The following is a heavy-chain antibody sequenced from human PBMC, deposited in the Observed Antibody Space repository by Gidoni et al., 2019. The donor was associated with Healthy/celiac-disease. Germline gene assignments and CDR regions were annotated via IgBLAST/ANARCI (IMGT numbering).Heavy chain of an antibody. CDR3: ARDQLLWFGELLPSIFDY. Sequence: EVQLVDSGGGLVQPGGSPRLSSAASGFTFSSYWMRWARQAPGKGLEWVANKKQDGSEKYYVDSVKGRFTISRDNAKNSLYLQMNSLRAEDTAVYYCARDQLLWFGELLPSIFDYWGQGTLVTVSS. CDR2: KKQDGSEK. D-gene: IGHD3-10*01. J-gene: IGHJ4*02. V-gene: IGHV3-7*05. CDR1: GFTFSSYW.